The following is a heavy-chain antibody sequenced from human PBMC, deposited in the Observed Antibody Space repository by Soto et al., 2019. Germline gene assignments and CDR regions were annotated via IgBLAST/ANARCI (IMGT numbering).Heavy chain of an antibody. D-gene: IGHD3-9*01. J-gene: IGHJ6*02. CDR2: FSYSGST. V-gene: IGHV4-39*01. CDR3: ARQSTLVIYGMDV. CDR1: GASINSSLYY. Sequence: QLQLQESGPGLGKPSETRSLTCTVSGASINSSLYYWDWIRQSPGKGLEWIGSFSYSGSTYYNPSLKSRVTISVDTSKNQFSLKLISVTAADTAVYYCARQSTLVIYGMDVWGQGTTVIVSS.